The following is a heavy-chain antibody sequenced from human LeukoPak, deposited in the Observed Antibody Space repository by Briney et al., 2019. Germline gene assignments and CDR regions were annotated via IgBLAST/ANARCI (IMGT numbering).Heavy chain of an antibody. CDR3: AKGRTYYYDSSGYY. D-gene: IGHD3-22*01. CDR2: VSGSGGST. V-gene: IGHV3-23*01. Sequence: GGSLGLSCAASGFTYSSYAMSWVRQAPGKGLEWVSGVSGSGGSTYYADSVKGRFTISRDNSKNTLYLQMNSLRAEDTAVYYCAKGRTYYYDSSGYYWGQGTLVTVSS. J-gene: IGHJ4*02. CDR1: GFTYSSYA.